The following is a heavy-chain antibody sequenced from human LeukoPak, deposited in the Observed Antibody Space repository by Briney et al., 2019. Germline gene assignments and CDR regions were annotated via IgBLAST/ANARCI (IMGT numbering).Heavy chain of an antibody. D-gene: IGHD4-17*01. CDR1: GGSIGSSSYY. Sequence: SETLSFTCTVSGGSIGSSSYYWGWIRQPPGKGLEWIGSIYYSGSTYYNPSLKSRVTISVDTSKNQFSLKLSSVTAADTAVYYCARGYGDFYWYFDLWGRGTLVTVSS. J-gene: IGHJ2*01. V-gene: IGHV4-39*07. CDR3: ARGYGDFYWYFDL. CDR2: IYYSGST.